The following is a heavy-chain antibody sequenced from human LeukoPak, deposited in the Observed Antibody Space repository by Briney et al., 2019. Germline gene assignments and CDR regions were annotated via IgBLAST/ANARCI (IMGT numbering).Heavy chain of an antibody. V-gene: IGHV3-20*04. Sequence: GGSLRLSCTASGFAFDEHGMSWVRQVPGKGLEWVSGINWSGGSTGYADPLRGRFTISRDNAKNSLYLQMDSLRAEDSALYYCARAPITSPFYFDYWGQGTLVTVSS. J-gene: IGHJ4*02. CDR1: GFAFDEHG. CDR2: INWSGGST. D-gene: IGHD2-2*01. CDR3: ARAPITSPFYFDY.